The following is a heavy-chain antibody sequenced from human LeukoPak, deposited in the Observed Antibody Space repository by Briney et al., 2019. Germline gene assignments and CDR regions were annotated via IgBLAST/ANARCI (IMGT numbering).Heavy chain of an antibody. Sequence: SETLSLTCTVSGGSISSYYWSWIRQPPGKGLEWIGYVYYSGSTNYNPSLRSRVTMSVDTSKNQFSLKLNSVTAADTAVYYCAGSYDTSGYCFDYWGQGTLVTVSS. D-gene: IGHD3-22*01. J-gene: IGHJ4*02. CDR3: AGSYDTSGYCFDY. CDR2: VYYSGST. V-gene: IGHV4-59*01. CDR1: GGSISSYY.